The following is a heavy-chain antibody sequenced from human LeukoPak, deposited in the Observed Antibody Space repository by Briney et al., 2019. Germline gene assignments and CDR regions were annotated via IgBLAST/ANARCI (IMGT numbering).Heavy chain of an antibody. CDR2: IYPGDSDT. CDR3: ARHSNRRYPNWFDP. CDR1: GYSFTSYW. Sequence: GESLKISCQGSGYSFTSYWIGWVRQMPGKGPEWMGIIYPGDSDTRYSPSFQGQVTISADKSISTAYLQWSSLKASDTAMYYCARHSNRRYPNWFDPWGQGTLVTVSS. J-gene: IGHJ5*02. D-gene: IGHD1-14*01. V-gene: IGHV5-51*01.